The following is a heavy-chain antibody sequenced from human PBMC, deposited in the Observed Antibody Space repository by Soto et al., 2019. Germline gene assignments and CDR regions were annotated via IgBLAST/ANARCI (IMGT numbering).Heavy chain of an antibody. CDR2: IYYSGST. D-gene: IGHD3-3*01. CDR3: ARVSVLRFLEWPTGWFDP. CDR1: GGSISSYY. V-gene: IGHV4-59*01. Sequence: SETLSLTCTVSGGSISSYYWSWIRQPPGKGLEWIGYIYYSGSTNYNPSLKSRVTISVDTSKNQFSLKLSSVTAADTAVYYCARVSVLRFLEWPTGWFDPWGQGTLVTVSS. J-gene: IGHJ5*02.